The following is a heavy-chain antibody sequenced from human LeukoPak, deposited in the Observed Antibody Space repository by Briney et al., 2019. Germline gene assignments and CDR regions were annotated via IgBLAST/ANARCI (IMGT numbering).Heavy chain of an antibody. V-gene: IGHV4-59*01. Sequence: SETLSLTCTVSGGYISNYYWNWIRQSPGKGLEWIGSVHYSGSTNYRPSLKSRVVISVDTSRNQLSLKMTSVTAADTAVYYCASGYCSGGSCYPDYWGQGTLVTVSS. CDR3: ASGYCSGGSCYPDY. CDR1: GGYISNYY. CDR2: VHYSGST. J-gene: IGHJ4*02. D-gene: IGHD2-15*01.